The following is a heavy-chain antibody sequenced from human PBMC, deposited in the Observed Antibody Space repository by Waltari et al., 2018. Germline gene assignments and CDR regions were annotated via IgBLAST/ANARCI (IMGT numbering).Heavy chain of an antibody. CDR1: GFTFSSYG. V-gene: IGHV3-30*03. CDR2: ISYDGSNK. CDR3: AAMVTHAFDI. J-gene: IGHJ3*02. D-gene: IGHD5-18*01. Sequence: QVQLVESGGGVVQPGRSLRLSCAASGFTFSSYGLHWVRQAPGKGLEWVAVISYDGSNKYYADSVKGRFTISRDNSKNTLYLQMNSLRAEDTAVYYCAAMVTHAFDIWGQGTMVTVSS.